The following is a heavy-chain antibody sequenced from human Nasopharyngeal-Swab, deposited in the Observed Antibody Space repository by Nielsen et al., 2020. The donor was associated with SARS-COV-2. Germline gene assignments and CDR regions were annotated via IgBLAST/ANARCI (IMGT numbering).Heavy chain of an antibody. CDR1: GFTFSSYT. J-gene: IGHJ4*02. D-gene: IGHD4-23*01. CDR3: ARTYGGNSKLSY. V-gene: IGHV3-21*01. CDR2: ISSSSSYI. Sequence: GGSLRLSCAASGFTFSSYTMNWVRQAPGKGLEWVSSISSSSSYIYYADSVRGRFTISRDNAKNSPYLQMSSLRAEDTAVYYCARTYGGNSKLSYWGQGTLVTVSS.